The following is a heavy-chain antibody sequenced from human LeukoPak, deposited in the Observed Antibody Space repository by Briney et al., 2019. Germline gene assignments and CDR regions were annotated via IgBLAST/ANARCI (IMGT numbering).Heavy chain of an antibody. Sequence: GGSLRLSCAASGFTFDDYAMHWVRQAPGKGLEWVSGISWNSGSIGYADSVKGRFTISRDNSKNTLYLQMSSLRVEDTAVYYCARENRWGLYFDYWGQGTLVTVSP. V-gene: IGHV3-9*01. CDR3: ARENRWGLYFDY. CDR1: GFTFDDYA. D-gene: IGHD2-21*02. J-gene: IGHJ4*02. CDR2: ISWNSGSI.